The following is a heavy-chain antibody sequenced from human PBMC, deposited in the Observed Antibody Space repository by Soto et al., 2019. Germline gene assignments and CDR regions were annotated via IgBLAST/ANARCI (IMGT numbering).Heavy chain of an antibody. D-gene: IGHD6-13*01. CDR1: GFTFSTYA. CDR3: ARDQDRRQLVPLRAFYYYYGMDV. J-gene: IGHJ6*01. Sequence: QVQLVQSGGGVVQPGRSLRLSCAASGFTFSTYAMHWVRQAPGKGLEWVAVISYDGSNKYYADSVKGRFTVSRDNSKNTLYLRMNSLRPQDTAVYYCARDQDRRQLVPLRAFYYYYGMDVW. CDR2: ISYDGSNK. V-gene: IGHV3-30*04.